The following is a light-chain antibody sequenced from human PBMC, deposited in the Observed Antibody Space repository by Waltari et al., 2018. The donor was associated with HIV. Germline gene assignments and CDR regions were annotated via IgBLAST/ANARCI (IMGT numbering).Light chain of an antibody. Sequence: QSVLTQPPSVSGAPGQRVTISCTGRSSNFGTGYTVHWYQQVPGTPPKLLIYGNTNRPSGVPDRFSGSKSGTSASLAITGLQAEDEADYYCQSYDSSLSGSSVVFGGGTKLTVL. J-gene: IGLJ2*01. CDR3: QSYDSSLSGSSVV. V-gene: IGLV1-40*01. CDR1: SSNFGTGYT. CDR2: GNT.